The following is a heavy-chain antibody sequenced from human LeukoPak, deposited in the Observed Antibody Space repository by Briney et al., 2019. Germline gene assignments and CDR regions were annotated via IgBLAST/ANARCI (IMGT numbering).Heavy chain of an antibody. Sequence: GASVKVSCKASGYTFTSYYMHWVRQAPGKGVEGMGIINPSGGSTSYAQKFQGRVTITRDTSTSTVYMELSSLRSEDTAVYYCARYSYPTRGIVVVPALDYWGRGTLVTVSS. J-gene: IGHJ4*02. CDR1: GYTFTSYY. CDR3: ARYSYPTRGIVVVPALDY. CDR2: INPSGGST. D-gene: IGHD3-22*01. V-gene: IGHV1-46*01.